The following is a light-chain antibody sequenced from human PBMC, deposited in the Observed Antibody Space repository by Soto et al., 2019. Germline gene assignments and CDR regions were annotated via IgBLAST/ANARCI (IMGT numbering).Light chain of an antibody. J-gene: IGLJ3*02. Sequence: QSALTQPASVSGSPGQSITISCTGTNSDVGAYKYVSWYQQHPGKAPKLLIYEVSNRPSGVSDRFSGSKSGNTASLTISGLQAEDEADYYCTAYTSGGTWVFGGGTKLTVL. CDR2: EVS. CDR3: TAYTSGGTWV. V-gene: IGLV2-14*01. CDR1: NSDVGAYKY.